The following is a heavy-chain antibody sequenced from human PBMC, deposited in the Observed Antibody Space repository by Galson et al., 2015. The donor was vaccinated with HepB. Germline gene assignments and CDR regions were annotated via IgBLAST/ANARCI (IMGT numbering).Heavy chain of an antibody. Sequence: SLRLSCAASGFTFSNEWMTWVRQAPGKGLDWVANIKKDGTEIYYADSVKGRITISRENFRNTLYLQVDSLRTDDTAVYYCAKEGEAVVGTSPGFDYWGQGTLVTVSS. CDR2: IKKDGTEI. CDR1: GFTFSNEW. CDR3: AKEGEAVVGTSPGFDY. D-gene: IGHD6-19*01. V-gene: IGHV3-7*01. J-gene: IGHJ4*02.